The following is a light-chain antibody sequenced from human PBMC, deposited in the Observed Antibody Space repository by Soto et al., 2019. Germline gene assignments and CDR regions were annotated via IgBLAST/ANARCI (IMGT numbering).Light chain of an antibody. CDR2: ENN. J-gene: IGLJ2*01. Sequence: QSVLTQPPSVSAAPGQKVTLSCSGSSSNIGNNYVSWYQQLPGTAPKLLIYENNKRPSGIPDRFSGSKSGTSATLAITGLQTGDEADYHCGTWDSSLSVGFFGGGTKLTVL. V-gene: IGLV1-51*02. CDR1: SSNIGNNY. CDR3: GTWDSSLSVGF.